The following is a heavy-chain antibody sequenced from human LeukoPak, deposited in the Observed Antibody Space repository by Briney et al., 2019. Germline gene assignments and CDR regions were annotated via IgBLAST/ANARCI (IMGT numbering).Heavy chain of an antibody. D-gene: IGHD6-13*01. V-gene: IGHV3-74*01. CDR2: INTDGSST. CDR1: GFTFSNYW. Sequence: GGSLRLSCVASGFTFSNYWMHWVRQAPGKGLVWVSRINTDGSSTSYADSVKGRFTISRDNAKNTLYLQMNSLRAEDTAVYYCARESGIAAALDLWGQGTLVTVSS. J-gene: IGHJ5*02. CDR3: ARESGIAAALDL.